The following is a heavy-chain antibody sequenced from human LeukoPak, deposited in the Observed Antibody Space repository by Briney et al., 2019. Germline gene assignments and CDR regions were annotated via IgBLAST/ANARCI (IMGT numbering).Heavy chain of an antibody. Sequence: PGGSLRLSCAASGFPFSTYSMHWVRQPPGKGLMWISRISPDGSSRSYADSVKGRFIISGDNAKNTLSLQMTGLTADDTAVFYCARDGGLLPDTWGKGTLVIVSS. D-gene: IGHD2-21*02. CDR3: ARDGGLLPDT. CDR2: ISPDGSSR. J-gene: IGHJ4*02. CDR1: GFPFSTYS. V-gene: IGHV3-74*01.